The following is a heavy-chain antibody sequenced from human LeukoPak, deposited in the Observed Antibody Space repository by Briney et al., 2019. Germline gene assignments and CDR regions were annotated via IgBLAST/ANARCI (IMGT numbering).Heavy chain of an antibody. Sequence: GGSLRLSCTASGFTFSSYTMNWVRQAPGKGLEWVSSITSSSRDIYYGDSVKGRFTISRDNAKNSLFLQMTSLRAEDTAMYYCGGLLLWGDFLPNWFDPGGKETWVPFS. D-gene: IGHD3-22*01. CDR3: GGLLLWGDFLPNWFDP. V-gene: IGHV3-21*01. J-gene: IGHJ5*02. CDR1: GFTFSSYT. CDR2: ITSSSRDI.